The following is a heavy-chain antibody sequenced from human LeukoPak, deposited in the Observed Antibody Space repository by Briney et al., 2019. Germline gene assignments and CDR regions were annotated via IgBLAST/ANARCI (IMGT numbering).Heavy chain of an antibody. CDR2: ISGSGGST. J-gene: IGHJ4*02. Sequence: GGSLRLSCAASGFTFSSYTMSWVRQGPGKGLEWVSAISGSGGSTYYADSVKGRFTISRDNSKNTLYLKMNSLRAEDTAVYYCAKDLGYSYGSGSYLDYWGQGTLVTVSS. V-gene: IGHV3-23*01. CDR3: AKDLGYSYGSGSYLDY. CDR1: GFTFSSYT. D-gene: IGHD3-10*01.